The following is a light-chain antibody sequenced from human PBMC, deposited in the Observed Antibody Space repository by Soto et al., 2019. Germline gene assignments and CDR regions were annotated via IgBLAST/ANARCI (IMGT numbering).Light chain of an antibody. CDR2: GAS. CDR3: QQYGRSPFT. V-gene: IGKV3-20*01. CDR1: QSVSSNY. J-gene: IGKJ3*01. Sequence: EIVITHSAATLSVSPVETATLSCRASQSVSSNYVAWFHQKPGQAPRLLIYGASSRATGVPDRFSASGSGTDFTLTISRLEPEDFAVYYCQQYGRSPFTFGPGTKVDIK.